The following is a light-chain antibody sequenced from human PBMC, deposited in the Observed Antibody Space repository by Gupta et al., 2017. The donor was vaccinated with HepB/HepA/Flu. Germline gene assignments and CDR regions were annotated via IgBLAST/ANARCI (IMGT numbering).Light chain of an antibody. CDR2: GAS. J-gene: IGKJ1*01. Sequence: EIVMTQSPATLSVSPGERATLSCRASQSVSTNLAWYQQKPGQAPRLLIYGASTRATGIPARFSGSGSGTEFTLTISSLQSEDFAVYYCQQYDNWSWTFGQGTKVETK. CDR3: QQYDNWSWT. V-gene: IGKV3-15*01. CDR1: QSVSTN.